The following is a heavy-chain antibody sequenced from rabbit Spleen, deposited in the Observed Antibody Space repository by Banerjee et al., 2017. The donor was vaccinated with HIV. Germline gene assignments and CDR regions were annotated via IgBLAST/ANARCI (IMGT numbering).Heavy chain of an antibody. CDR2: IAGSSSGFT. CDR1: GVSFIDSDV. Sequence: QPQEEAAGGGLNTPAGSLTLSRTAAGVSFIDSDVRCLVRQAPGKGLEWITCIAGSSSGFTYSATWAKGRFTSSKTSSTTVTLQMTSLTAADTATYFCARDTASSFSSYGMDLWGPGTLVTVS. V-gene: IGHV1S45*01. CDR3: ARDTASSFSSYGMDL. J-gene: IGHJ6*01. D-gene: IGHD8-1*01.